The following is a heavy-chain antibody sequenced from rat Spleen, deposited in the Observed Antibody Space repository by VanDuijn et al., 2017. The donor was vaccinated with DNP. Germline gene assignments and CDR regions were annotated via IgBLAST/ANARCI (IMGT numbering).Heavy chain of an antibody. J-gene: IGHJ2*01. D-gene: IGHD3-1*01. V-gene: IGHV2-19*01. CDR1: GFSLTDYS. CDR2: IWSGGST. CDR3: ARRSAPFDY. Sequence: QVQLKESGPGLVQPSQTLSLTCTVSGFSLTDYSVHWVRQPPGKGLEWIGEIWSGGSTHYNPARESRLSISRDTFKSQVFLKMNSLQTGDTAMYFCARRSAPFDYWGQGVMVTVSS.